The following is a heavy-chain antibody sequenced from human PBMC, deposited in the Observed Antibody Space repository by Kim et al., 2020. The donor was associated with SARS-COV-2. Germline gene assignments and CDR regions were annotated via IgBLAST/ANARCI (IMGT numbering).Heavy chain of an antibody. Sequence: DYAAPGQGRFTISIDDSINTLYLQMNSLKTEDTAVYYCSTLQMATILPDYWGQGTLVTVSS. J-gene: IGHJ4*02. V-gene: IGHV3-15*01. D-gene: IGHD5-12*01. CDR3: STLQMATILPDY.